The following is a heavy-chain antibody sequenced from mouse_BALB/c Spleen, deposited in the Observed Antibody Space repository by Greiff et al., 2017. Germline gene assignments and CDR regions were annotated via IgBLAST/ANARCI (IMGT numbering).Heavy chain of an antibody. CDR1: GFTFSSFG. Sequence: EVQGVESGGGLVQPGGSRKLSCAASGFTFSSFGMHWVRQAPEKGLEWVAYISSGSSTIYYADTVKGRFTISRDNPKNTLFLQMTSLRSEDTAMYYCAREGYADGGGYAMDYWGQGTSVTVSS. J-gene: IGHJ4*01. D-gene: IGHD2-2*01. V-gene: IGHV5-17*02. CDR2: ISSGSSTI. CDR3: AREGYADGGGYAMDY.